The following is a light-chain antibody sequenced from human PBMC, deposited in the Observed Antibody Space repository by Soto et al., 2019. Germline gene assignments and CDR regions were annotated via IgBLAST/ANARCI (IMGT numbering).Light chain of an antibody. J-gene: IGKJ2*01. Sequence: IVLTQSPGTLSLSPGERATLSCRASQSVSSTYIAWYQQNPGQAPRLLIYGASSRATGSPDRFSGSGSGTDFTLTISRLEPEDFAVYFCQQYGRSPPFTFGQGTEVEIK. CDR1: QSVSSTY. V-gene: IGKV3-20*01. CDR2: GAS. CDR3: QQYGRSPPFT.